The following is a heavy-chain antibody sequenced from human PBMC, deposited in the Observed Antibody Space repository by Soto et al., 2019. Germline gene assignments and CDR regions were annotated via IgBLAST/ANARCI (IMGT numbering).Heavy chain of an antibody. CDR2: IIPILGIA. V-gene: IGHV1-69*04. CDR1: GGTFSSYT. CDR3: AREDKGRYFDWQYYMDV. D-gene: IGHD3-9*01. Sequence: SVKVSCKASGGTFSSYTISWVRQAPGQGLEWMGRIIPILGIANYAQKFQGRVTITADKSTSTAYMELSSLRSEDTAVYYCAREDKGRYFDWQYYMDVWGKGTTVTVSS. J-gene: IGHJ6*03.